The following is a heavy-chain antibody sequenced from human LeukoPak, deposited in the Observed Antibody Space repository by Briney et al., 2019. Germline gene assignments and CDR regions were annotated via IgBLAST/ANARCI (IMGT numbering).Heavy chain of an antibody. CDR3: AALLWFGGKDY. CDR2: IYHSGST. D-gene: IGHD3-10*01. Sequence: SGTLSLTCAVSGGSISSSNWWSWVRPPPGKGLEWIGGIYHSGSTNYNPSLKSRVTISVDKSKNQFSLKLSSVTAADTAVYYCAALLWFGGKDYWGQGTLVTVSS. J-gene: IGHJ4*02. CDR1: GGSISSSNW. V-gene: IGHV4-4*02.